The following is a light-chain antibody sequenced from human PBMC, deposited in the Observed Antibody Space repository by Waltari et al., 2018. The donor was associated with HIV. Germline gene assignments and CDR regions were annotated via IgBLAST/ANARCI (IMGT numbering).Light chain of an antibody. Sequence: DIQMTQTPSSLSASVGHRVSITCRASQTILNNLNWYQQKPGKAPKVLIFAASSLQTGVPSRFSGSGFGTDFTLTISSLQPEDFATYYCQQTYIAARSFGQGTKVEIK. CDR3: QQTYIAARS. V-gene: IGKV1-39*01. CDR1: QTILNN. J-gene: IGKJ2*01. CDR2: AAS.